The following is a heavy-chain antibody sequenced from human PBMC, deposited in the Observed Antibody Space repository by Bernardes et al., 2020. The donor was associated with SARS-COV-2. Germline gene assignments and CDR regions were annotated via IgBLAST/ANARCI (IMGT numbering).Heavy chain of an antibody. D-gene: IGHD3-22*01. J-gene: IGHJ3*02. V-gene: IGHV4-31*03. CDR2: IYYSGST. CDR3: ARDTYYYDSSGYAYAVDI. Sequence: SETLSLTCTVSGGSISSGGYYWSWIRQHPGKGLEWIGYIYYSGSTYYNPSLKSRLTISVDTSKNQFSLKLSSVTAADTAVYYCARDTYYYDSSGYAYAVDIWGQGTMVTVSS. CDR1: GGSISSGGYY.